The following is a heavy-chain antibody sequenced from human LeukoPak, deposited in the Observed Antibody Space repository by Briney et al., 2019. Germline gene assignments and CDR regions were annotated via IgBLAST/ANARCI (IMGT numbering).Heavy chain of an antibody. CDR3: ANGGGSSGNFYYFDY. J-gene: IGHJ4*02. D-gene: IGHD3-10*01. CDR1: GFTFTNYG. Sequence: GSLRLSCAASGFTFTNYGMHWVRQAPGKGLEGVAVISDDGSKKYYADSVKGRFTISRDNSKNTLYLQMNSLRAEDAAVYYCANGGGSSGNFYYFDYWGQGALVTVSS. CDR2: ISDDGSKK. V-gene: IGHV3-30*18.